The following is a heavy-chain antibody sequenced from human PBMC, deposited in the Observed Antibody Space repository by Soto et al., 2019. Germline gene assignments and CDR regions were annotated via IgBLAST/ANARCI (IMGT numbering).Heavy chain of an antibody. J-gene: IGHJ4*02. Sequence: SETLSLTCSVSGVSITNSDYYWSWIRQPPGKGLEWIGYIFHTGSASYKSSLKGRVTFSVDTSKNQFSLNLKSVTAADTAVYFCARVRVRMTAIVFYFDSWGQGSLVTVSS. CDR3: ARVRVRMTAIVFYFDS. D-gene: IGHD2-15*01. CDR1: GVSITNSDYY. V-gene: IGHV4-61*08. CDR2: IFHTGSA.